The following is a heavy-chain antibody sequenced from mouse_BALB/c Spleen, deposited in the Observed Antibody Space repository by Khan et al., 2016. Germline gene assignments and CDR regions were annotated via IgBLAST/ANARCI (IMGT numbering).Heavy chain of an antibody. CDR3: ARTARIKY. V-gene: IGHV3-2*02. Sequence: EVQLQESGPGLVKPSQSLSLTCIVTGYSITSGYGWNWIRQFPGNKLEWMGYISYSGSTNYNPSLKSRISITRDTSKNQFFLQLNSVTTDVTATYYCARTARIKYWGQGTTLTVSS. CDR1: GYSITSGYG. J-gene: IGHJ2*01. D-gene: IGHD1-2*01. CDR2: ISYSGST.